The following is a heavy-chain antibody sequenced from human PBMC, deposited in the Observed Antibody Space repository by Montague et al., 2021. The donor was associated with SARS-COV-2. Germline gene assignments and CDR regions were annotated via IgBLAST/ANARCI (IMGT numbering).Heavy chain of an antibody. J-gene: IGHJ4*02. V-gene: IGHV3-21*01. CDR2: ITASSSYI. Sequence: SLRLSCAASGFIFRDYTMNWVRQAPGKGLEWVSSITASSSYIYHADSLKGRFTISRDNAKNSLFLQMNSLRAEDTAVYYCAREDDYEGGGIFDYWGRGTLVAASS. CDR3: AREDDYEGGGIFDY. D-gene: IGHD4-17*01. CDR1: GFIFRDYT.